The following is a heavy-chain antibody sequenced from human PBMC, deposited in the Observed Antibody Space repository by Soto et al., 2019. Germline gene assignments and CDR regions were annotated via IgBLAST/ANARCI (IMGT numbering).Heavy chain of an antibody. CDR2: FDPEDGET. J-gene: IGHJ6*02. V-gene: IGHV1-24*01. Sequence: ASVKVSCKVSGYTLTELSMHWVRQAPGKGLEWMGGFDPEDGETIYAQKFQGRVTMTEDTSTDTAYMELSSLRSEDTAVYYCATATMGRGVIRHYGMDVPGQGTTVIVSS. D-gene: IGHD3-10*01. CDR1: GYTLTELS. CDR3: ATATMGRGVIRHYGMDV.